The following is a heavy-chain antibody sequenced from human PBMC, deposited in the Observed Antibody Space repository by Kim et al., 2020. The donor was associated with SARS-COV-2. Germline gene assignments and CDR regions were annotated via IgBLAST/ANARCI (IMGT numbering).Heavy chain of an antibody. J-gene: IGHJ6*02. V-gene: IGHV3-48*04. CDR3: ARDDESSSWPDYYYYGMDV. Sequence: GGSLRLSCAASGFTFSSYSMNWVRQAPGNGLEWVSYISSSSSTIYYADSVKGRFTISRDNAKNSLYLQMNSLRAEDTAVYYCARDDESSSWPDYYYYGMDVWGQGTTVAVSS. D-gene: IGHD6-13*01. CDR1: GFTFSSYS. CDR2: ISSSSSTI.